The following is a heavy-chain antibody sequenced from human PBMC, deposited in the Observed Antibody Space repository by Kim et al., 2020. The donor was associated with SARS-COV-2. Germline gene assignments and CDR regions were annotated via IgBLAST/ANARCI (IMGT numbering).Heavy chain of an antibody. CDR3: ARRDSSTSWYFDL. J-gene: IGHJ2*01. D-gene: IGHD3-22*01. V-gene: IGHV4-59*01. CDR2: IDDSGNT. Sequence: SETLSLTCTVSGGSMSSYYWNWIRQPPGKGLEWIGYIDDSGNTKYNPSLTSRVTMSVDTSKNQFSLKLSSVTAADTAIYYCARRDSSTSWYFDLWGRATLFTVSS. CDR1: GGSMSSYY.